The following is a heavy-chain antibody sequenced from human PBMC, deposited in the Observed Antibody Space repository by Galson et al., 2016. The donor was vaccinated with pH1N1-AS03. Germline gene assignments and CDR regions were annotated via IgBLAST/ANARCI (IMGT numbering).Heavy chain of an antibody. J-gene: IGHJ4*02. Sequence: CAISGDSVSSNSAAWTWIRQSPSRGLEWLGRTFYRSHWYYDYAESVKSRITINPDTAKNHFSLQLNSVTPEDTAVCYCARGTYRGWVPIRGYFDLWGQGTLVTVSS. D-gene: IGHD1-1*01. CDR1: GDSVSSNSAA. CDR3: ARGTYRGWVPIRGYFDL. V-gene: IGHV6-1*01. CDR2: TFYRSHWYY.